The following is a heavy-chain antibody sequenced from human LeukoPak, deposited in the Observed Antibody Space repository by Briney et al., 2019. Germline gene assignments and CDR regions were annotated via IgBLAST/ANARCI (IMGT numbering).Heavy chain of an antibody. V-gene: IGHV3-48*01. Sequence: PGGSLRLSCAASGFTFSTYSMKWVRQAPGKGLEWVSYISDSGAMYYADSVRGRFTISRENAQNSLFLQMNSLRAEDTAVYYCASCSGGSCYSDYWGQGTLVTVSP. CDR3: ASCSGGSCYSDY. CDR1: GFTFSTYS. D-gene: IGHD2-15*01. J-gene: IGHJ4*02. CDR2: ISDSGAM.